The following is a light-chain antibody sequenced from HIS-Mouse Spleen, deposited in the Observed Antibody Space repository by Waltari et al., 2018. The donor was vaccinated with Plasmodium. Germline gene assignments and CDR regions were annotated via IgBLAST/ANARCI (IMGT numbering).Light chain of an antibody. CDR1: QSISSY. CDR3: QQSYSTPWT. V-gene: IGKV1-39*01. CDR2: AAS. Sequence: DIQMTQSPSSLSASVGNRVTITCRASQSISSYLNWYQQQSGKAPKLLIYAASSLQSGVPSRFSGSGSGTDFTLTISSLQPEDVATYYCQQSYSTPWTFGQGTKVEIK. J-gene: IGKJ1*01.